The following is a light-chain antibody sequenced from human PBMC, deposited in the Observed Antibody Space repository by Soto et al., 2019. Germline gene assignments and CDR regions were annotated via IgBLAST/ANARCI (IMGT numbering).Light chain of an antibody. Sequence: AIQLTQSPSSLSASVGDRVIINCRASQGINSALVWYQQKPGKPPKLLVYDASSLGGGVPSGFRGSRYGTDFTLTISSLQPEDFATYYCQQSHSYPFTFGGGTRVEMK. CDR2: DAS. CDR3: QQSHSYPFT. V-gene: IGKV1-13*02. J-gene: IGKJ4*01. CDR1: QGINSA.